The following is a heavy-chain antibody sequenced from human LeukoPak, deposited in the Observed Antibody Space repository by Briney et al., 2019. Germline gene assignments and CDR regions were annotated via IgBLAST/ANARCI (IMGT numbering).Heavy chain of an antibody. CDR3: ARNLNWNYDCFDP. CDR1: GGSISNYY. J-gene: IGHJ5*02. Sequence: SETLSLTCTVSGGSISNYYWTWIRQPPGKGLEWIGYIYYSGSTNYNSSLKSRVTISVDTSKNQFSLKLSSVTAADTAVYYCARNLNWNYDCFDPWGQGALVTVSS. D-gene: IGHD1-7*01. CDR2: IYYSGST. V-gene: IGHV4-59*01.